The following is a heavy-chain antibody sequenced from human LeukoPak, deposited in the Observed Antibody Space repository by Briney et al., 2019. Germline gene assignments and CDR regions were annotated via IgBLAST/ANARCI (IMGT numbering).Heavy chain of an antibody. CDR2: INWNGRIT. CDR3: ARGSVQLWLRDTYYYMDV. D-gene: IGHD5-18*01. V-gene: IGHV3-20*04. Sequence: GESLRLSCAASGFTFDDYAMNWVRQVPGRGLEWFSGINWNGRITEYADSVKDRFTISRQNTKNSLYLYMNNLGGEDTALYFCARGSVQLWLRDTYYYMDVWGKGTTVTVSS. CDR1: GFTFDDYA. J-gene: IGHJ6*03.